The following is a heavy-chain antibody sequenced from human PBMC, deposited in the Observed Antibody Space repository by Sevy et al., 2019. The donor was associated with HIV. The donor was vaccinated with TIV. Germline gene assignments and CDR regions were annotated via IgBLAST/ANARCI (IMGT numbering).Heavy chain of an antibody. CDR2: ISTGSTTI. CDR1: GFILSSYI. CDR3: AIDPRDGGDY. Sequence: GGSLRLSCAASGFILSSYIMNWVRQAPGKGLEWISYISTGSTTIYYADSVKGRFTVSRDNARSSLFLQMNSLRDEDTAVYYCAIDPRDGGDYWGQGPLVTVSS. J-gene: IGHJ4*02. D-gene: IGHD3-16*01. V-gene: IGHV3-48*02.